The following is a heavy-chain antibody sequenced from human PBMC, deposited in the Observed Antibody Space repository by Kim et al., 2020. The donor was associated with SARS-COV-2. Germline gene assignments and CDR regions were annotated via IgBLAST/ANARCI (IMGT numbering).Heavy chain of an antibody. Sequence: SETLSLTCAVYGGSFSGYYWSWIRQPPGKGLEWIGEINHSGSTNYNPSLKSRVTISVDTSKNQFSLKLSSVTAADTAVYYCASGWDKLLLHYWGQGTLVTVSS. CDR2: INHSGST. CDR1: GGSFSGYY. CDR3: ASGWDKLLLHY. J-gene: IGHJ4*02. D-gene: IGHD2-15*01. V-gene: IGHV4-34*01.